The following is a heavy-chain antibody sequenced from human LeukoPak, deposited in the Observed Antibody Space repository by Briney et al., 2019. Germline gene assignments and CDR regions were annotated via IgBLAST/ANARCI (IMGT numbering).Heavy chain of an antibody. CDR3: AGVPKPDAQGSTWSFGY. V-gene: IGHV3-21*01. Sequence: PGGSLRLSCAASGFTFSSYSMNWVRQAPGKGLEWVSSISTGSNYIYYGDSVKGRFTSSRDNAKNSLYLQMNSLRAEDTAVYYCAGVPKPDAQGSTWSFGYWGQGTLVTVSS. CDR1: GFTFSSYS. J-gene: IGHJ4*02. D-gene: IGHD6-13*01. CDR2: ISTGSNYI.